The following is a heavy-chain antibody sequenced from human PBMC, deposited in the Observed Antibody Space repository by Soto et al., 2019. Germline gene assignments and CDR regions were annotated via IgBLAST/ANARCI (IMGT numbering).Heavy chain of an antibody. CDR2: ISAYNGNT. Sequence: QVQLVQSGAEVKKPGASVKVSCKASGYTFTSYGISWVRQAPGQGLEWMGWISAYNGNTNYAQKLQGRVTMTTDTSTSTAYMGLRSLRSDDTAVYYCARDERGGWPEVRCSGGSCNEGLDYFDYWGQGTLVTVSS. J-gene: IGHJ4*02. V-gene: IGHV1-18*01. CDR1: GYTFTSYG. CDR3: ARDERGGWPEVRCSGGSCNEGLDYFDY. D-gene: IGHD2-15*01.